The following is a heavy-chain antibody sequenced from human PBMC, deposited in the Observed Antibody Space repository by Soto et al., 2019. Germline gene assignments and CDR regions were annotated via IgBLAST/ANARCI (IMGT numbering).Heavy chain of an antibody. CDR3: ARVVTGAEAWFGP. D-gene: IGHD2-2*01. CDR2: INPNSGGT. CDR1: GYSFTGHY. Sequence: ASVEVSCKASGYSFTGHYIHWVRQAPGQGLEWMGWINPNSGGTNYAQKFQGRVTMTRDTSISTAYMELRSLRSDDTAVYYCARVVTGAEAWFGPWGQGTPMTV. V-gene: IGHV1-2*02. J-gene: IGHJ5*02.